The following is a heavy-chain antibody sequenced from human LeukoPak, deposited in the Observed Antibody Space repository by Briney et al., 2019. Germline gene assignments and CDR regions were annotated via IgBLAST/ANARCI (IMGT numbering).Heavy chain of an antibody. CDR1: DGSISSYY. Sequence: SETLSLTCTVSDGSISSYYWSWIRQPPGKGLEWIGYIYYSGSTNYNPSLKSRVTISVDTSKNQFSLKLSSVTAADTAVYYCARHQSSYYDFWSGSPGTYYGMDVWGQGTTVTVSS. CDR3: ARHQSSYYDFWSGSPGTYYGMDV. D-gene: IGHD3-3*01. V-gene: IGHV4-59*08. CDR2: IYYSGST. J-gene: IGHJ6*02.